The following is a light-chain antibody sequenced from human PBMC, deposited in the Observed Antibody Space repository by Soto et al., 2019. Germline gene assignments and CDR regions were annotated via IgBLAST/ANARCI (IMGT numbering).Light chain of an antibody. V-gene: IGKV3-20*01. CDR1: QSINSKY. CDR2: GAS. J-gene: IGKJ4*01. CDR3: QRYGRT. Sequence: EIVLTQSPGTLSLSPGERATLSCRASQSINSKYLAWYQQIPGQAPRLLIYGASSRATGIPDRFSGSGSGTDFTLTISRLEPEDFAVYYCQRYGRTFGGGTKVEIK.